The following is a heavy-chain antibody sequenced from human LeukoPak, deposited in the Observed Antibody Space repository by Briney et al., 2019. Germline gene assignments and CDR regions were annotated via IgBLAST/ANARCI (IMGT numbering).Heavy chain of an antibody. CDR1: GFTVSSNY. J-gene: IGHJ3*02. CDR2: IYSGGST. CDR3: ARDPSFTNREEAFDI. Sequence: GGSLRLSCAASGFTVSSNYMSWVRQAPGKGLEWVSVIYSGGSTYYADSVKGRFTISRDNSKNTLYLQMNSLRAEDTAVYYCARDPSFTNREEAFDIWGQGTMVTVSS. D-gene: IGHD7-27*01. V-gene: IGHV3-53*01.